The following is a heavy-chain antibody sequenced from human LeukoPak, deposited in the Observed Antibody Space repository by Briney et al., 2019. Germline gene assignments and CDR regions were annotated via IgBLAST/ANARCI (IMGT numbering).Heavy chain of an antibody. J-gene: IGHJ4*02. CDR2: IHYSGST. CDR1: GGSISSYY. CDR3: ARLNGGY. D-gene: IGHD2-8*01. Sequence: PSETLSLTCTVSGGSISSYYWSWIRQPPGKGLEWIGYIHYSGSTKYNPSLKSRVTISVDTSKNQFSLNLSSVTAADTAVYYCARLNGGYWGQGTLVTVSS. V-gene: IGHV4-59*08.